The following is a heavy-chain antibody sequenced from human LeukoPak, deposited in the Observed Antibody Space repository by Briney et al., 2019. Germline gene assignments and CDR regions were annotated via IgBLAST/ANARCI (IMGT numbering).Heavy chain of an antibody. Sequence: PGRSLRLSCAASGFTFSSYGMHWVRQAPGKGLGWVAVIWYDGSNKYYADSVKGRFTISRDNSKNTLYLQMNSLRAEDTAVYYCAKAADFWSGWNDYWGQGTLVTVSS. J-gene: IGHJ4*02. CDR1: GFTFSSYG. CDR2: IWYDGSNK. CDR3: AKAADFWSGWNDY. V-gene: IGHV3-33*06. D-gene: IGHD3-3*01.